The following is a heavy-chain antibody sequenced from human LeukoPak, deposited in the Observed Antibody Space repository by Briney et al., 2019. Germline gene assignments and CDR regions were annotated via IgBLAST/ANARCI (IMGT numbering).Heavy chain of an antibody. J-gene: IGHJ6*03. Sequence: GGSLRLSCAASGFIFSSYWMSWVRQAPGKGLEWVANIKQDGSEKYYVDSVKGRFTISRDNAKNSLYLQMNSLRAEDTAVYYCTTYGDYIKYYMDVWGKGTTVTVSS. D-gene: IGHD4-17*01. CDR2: IKQDGSEK. CDR1: GFIFSSYW. V-gene: IGHV3-7*01. CDR3: TTYGDYIKYYMDV.